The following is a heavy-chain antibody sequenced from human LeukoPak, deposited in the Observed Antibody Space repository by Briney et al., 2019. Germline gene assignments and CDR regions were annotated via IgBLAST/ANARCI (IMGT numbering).Heavy chain of an antibody. CDR1: GGSISSGNW. CDR3: ARQEDYVDFDY. Sequence: SGTLSLTCAVSGGSISSGNWWSWVRQPPGQGLEWIGEIYHSGSTNYNPSLKSRVAISVDKSKNEFSLTLSSVTAADTAVYYCARQEDYVDFDYWGQGTLVTVSS. D-gene: IGHD3-10*02. CDR2: IYHSGST. V-gene: IGHV4-4*02. J-gene: IGHJ4*02.